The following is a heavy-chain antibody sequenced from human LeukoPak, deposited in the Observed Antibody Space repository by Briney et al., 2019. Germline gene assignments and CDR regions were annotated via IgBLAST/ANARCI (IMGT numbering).Heavy chain of an antibody. CDR3: ARHYYYDSSGYPDYFDY. Sequence: SGTLSLTCAASGDSISNSNWWSWVRQPPGQGLEWIGEIYHSGITTYNPSLKSRVTISVDTSKNQFSLKLSSVTAADTAVYYCARHYYYDSSGYPDYFDYWGQGTLVTVSS. D-gene: IGHD3-22*01. J-gene: IGHJ4*02. V-gene: IGHV4-4*02. CDR1: GDSISNSNW. CDR2: IYHSGIT.